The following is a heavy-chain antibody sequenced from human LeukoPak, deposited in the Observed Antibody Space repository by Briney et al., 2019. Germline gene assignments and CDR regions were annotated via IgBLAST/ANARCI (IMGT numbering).Heavy chain of an antibody. CDR1: GFTFSSYA. CDR2: ISANGGNT. D-gene: IGHD6-13*01. J-gene: IGHJ5*02. Sequence: GGSLRLSCSASGFTFSSYAMHWVRQAPEKGLESVSAISANGGNTYYADSVKGRFTISRDNSKNTLYLQMSSLRVEDTAVYYCVKGGQHSRDLNWFDPWGQGTLVTVSS. CDR3: VKGGQHSRDLNWFDP. V-gene: IGHV3-64D*09.